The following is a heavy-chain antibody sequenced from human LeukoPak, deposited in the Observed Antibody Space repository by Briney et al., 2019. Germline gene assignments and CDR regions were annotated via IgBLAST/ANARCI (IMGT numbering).Heavy chain of an antibody. Sequence: NPSETLSPTCTVSGGSIRSNIFYWAWIRQPPGKGLEWIGGISSSGATHYNPSIKRRVTMSVDTSKMQISLKLRSVTAADTAVYYCARIPECSGGTCLPDYWGQGTLVTVSS. CDR3: ARIPECSGGTCLPDY. CDR2: ISSSGAT. D-gene: IGHD2-15*01. V-gene: IGHV4-39*07. CDR1: GGSIRSNIFY. J-gene: IGHJ4*02.